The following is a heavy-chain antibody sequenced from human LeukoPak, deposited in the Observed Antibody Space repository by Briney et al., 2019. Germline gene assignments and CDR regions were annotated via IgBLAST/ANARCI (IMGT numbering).Heavy chain of an antibody. J-gene: IGHJ3*02. CDR2: ISSSGST. CDR3: AGGPYSYDSSGAFDI. V-gene: IGHV4-61*02. Sequence: PSETLSLTCTVSGGSISSSSYYWSWIRQPAGKGLEWIGRISSSGSTNYNPSLKSRVTISVDTSKNQFSLKLSSVTAADTAVYFCAGGPYSYDSSGAFDIWGQGTMVTVSS. D-gene: IGHD3-22*01. CDR1: GGSISSSSYY.